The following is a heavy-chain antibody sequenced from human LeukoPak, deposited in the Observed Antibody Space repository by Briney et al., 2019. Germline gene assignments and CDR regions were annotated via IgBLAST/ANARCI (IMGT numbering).Heavy chain of an antibody. D-gene: IGHD2-21*02. CDR1: GGSMSPYH. CDR2: IYYSGST. J-gene: IGHJ3*01. Sequence: SETLSLTCTVSGGSMSPYHWGWIRQPPGKGLEWTGYIYYSGSTNYNPSLNSRVTISVDTSKNQFSLKLSSVTAADTAVYYCARRGDLGRAFDVWGQGTMVTVSS. V-gene: IGHV4-59*08. CDR3: ARRGDLGRAFDV.